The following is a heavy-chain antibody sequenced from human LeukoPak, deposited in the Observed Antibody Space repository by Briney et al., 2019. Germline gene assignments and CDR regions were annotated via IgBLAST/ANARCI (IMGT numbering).Heavy chain of an antibody. CDR2: INPSGGST. CDR3: ARVKPNYYDSSAYGTFDI. J-gene: IGHJ3*02. CDR1: GYTFTSYY. Sequence: GASVKVSCKASGYTFTSYYMHWVRHAPGQGLEWMGIINPSGGSTSYAQKFQGRVTMTRDTSTSTVYMELSSLRSEDTAVYYCARVKPNYYDSSAYGTFDIWGQGTMVTVSS. V-gene: IGHV1-46*01. D-gene: IGHD3-22*01.